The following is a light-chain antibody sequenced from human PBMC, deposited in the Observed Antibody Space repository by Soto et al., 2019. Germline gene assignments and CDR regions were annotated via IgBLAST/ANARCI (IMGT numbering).Light chain of an antibody. J-gene: IGLJ1*01. CDR2: GDT. CDR1: RSNIGAGYD. V-gene: IGLV1-40*01. CDR3: QTYDSSLSGRV. Sequence: QSVLTQPPSVSGAPGQRVTISCTGSRSNIGAGYDVHWYQQLPGTAPKLLIYGDTNRPSGVPDRFSGSKSGTSASLAITGLQAEDEADYYCQTYDSSLSGRVFGTGTKVTVL.